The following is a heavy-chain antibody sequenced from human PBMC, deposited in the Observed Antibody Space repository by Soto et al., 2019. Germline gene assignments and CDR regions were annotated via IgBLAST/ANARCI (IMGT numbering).Heavy chain of an antibody. CDR3: AKEITIFGVVTMVWFDP. Sequence: EVQLLESGGGLVQPGGSLRLSCAASGFTFSSYAMSWVRQAPGKGLEWVSAISGTGGSTYYADSVKGRFTISRDNSQNTLYLQMNSLRAEDTAVYYCAKEITIFGVVTMVWFDPWGQGTLFTVSS. V-gene: IGHV3-23*01. CDR1: GFTFSSYA. J-gene: IGHJ5*02. CDR2: ISGTGGST. D-gene: IGHD3-3*01.